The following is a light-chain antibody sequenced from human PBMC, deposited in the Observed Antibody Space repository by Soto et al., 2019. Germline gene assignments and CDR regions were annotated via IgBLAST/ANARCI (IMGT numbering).Light chain of an antibody. Sequence: QSVLTQPPSASGTPGQRVTISCSGSNSNIGPNTVSWYQQVPGTAPKSLIYSNDQRPSGVPDRISGSRSGTSASLAISGLQSGDEAEYYCAAWDDTLGARVFGGGTKLTVL. V-gene: IGLV1-44*01. CDR2: SND. CDR3: AAWDDTLGARV. CDR1: NSNIGPNT. J-gene: IGLJ2*01.